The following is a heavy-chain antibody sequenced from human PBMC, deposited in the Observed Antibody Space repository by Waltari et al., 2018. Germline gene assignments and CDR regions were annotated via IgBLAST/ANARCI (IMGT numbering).Heavy chain of an antibody. CDR3: ARGGGGDWEWFDP. D-gene: IGHD2-21*02. CDR1: GGSISGFS. V-gene: IGHV4-59*01. J-gene: IGHJ5*02. CDR2: IYYTGST. Sequence: QVQLQELGPSLLKPSEPLSLICTVSGGSISGFSWSWVRQPPGKGLDWIGYIYYTGSTNFNPSLKSRVTMSVDTSKNQFSLKLSSVTAADTAFYYCARGGGGDWEWFDPWGQGTLVTVSS.